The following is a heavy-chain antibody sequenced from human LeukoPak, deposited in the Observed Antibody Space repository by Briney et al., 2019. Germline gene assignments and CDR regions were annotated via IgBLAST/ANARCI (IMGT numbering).Heavy chain of an antibody. CDR3: AREGDLAVAGMIFLNWFDP. D-gene: IGHD6-19*01. CDR2: IIPIFGTA. V-gene: IGHV1-69*13. J-gene: IGHJ5*02. CDR1: GGTFISYA. Sequence: SVKVSCKASGGTFISYAISWVRQAPGQGLEWMGGIIPIFGTANYAQKFQGRVTITADESTSTAYMELSSLRSEDTAVYYCAREGDLAVAGMIFLNWFDPWGQGTLVTVSS.